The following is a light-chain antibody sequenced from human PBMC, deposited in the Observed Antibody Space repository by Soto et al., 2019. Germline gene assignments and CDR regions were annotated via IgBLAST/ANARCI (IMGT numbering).Light chain of an antibody. CDR3: HQYGNSKII. J-gene: IGKJ5*01. CDR1: QSLTNSF. V-gene: IGKV3-20*01. CDR2: DTS. Sequence: QSPGTLSLSPGERATLSCRASQSLTNSFIAWYQQRPGQAPRLLIYDTSSRASGIPDRVSGSGSGTDFTLTISRRETEDFAVFSCHQYGNSKIIFGQGTRLE.